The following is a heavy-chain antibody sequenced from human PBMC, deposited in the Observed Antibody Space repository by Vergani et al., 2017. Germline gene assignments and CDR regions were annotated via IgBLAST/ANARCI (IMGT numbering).Heavy chain of an antibody. Sequence: QVTLKESGPALVKPTQPLTLTCTFSGFSLSTSGMRVSWIRQPPGKALEWLARIDWDDDKFYSTSLKTRLTISKDTSKNQVVLTMTNMDPVDTATYYCARIYSGYYFDYWGQGTLVTVSS. CDR1: GFSLSTSGMR. V-gene: IGHV2-70*04. D-gene: IGHD5-12*01. CDR2: IDWDDDK. CDR3: ARIYSGYYFDY. J-gene: IGHJ4*02.